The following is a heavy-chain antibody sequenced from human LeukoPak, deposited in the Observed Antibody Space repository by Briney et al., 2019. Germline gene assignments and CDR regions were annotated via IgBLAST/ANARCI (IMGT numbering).Heavy chain of an antibody. V-gene: IGHV3-21*01. Sequence: GGSLRLSCAASGFTFSSYSMNWVRQAPGKGLEWVSSISSSSSYIYYADSVKGRFTISRDNAKNSLYLQMNSLRAEDTAVYYCASHSYGSSSGDYWGQGTLVTVSS. J-gene: IGHJ4*02. CDR2: ISSSSSYI. CDR1: GFTFSSYS. D-gene: IGHD5-18*01. CDR3: ASHSYGSSSGDY.